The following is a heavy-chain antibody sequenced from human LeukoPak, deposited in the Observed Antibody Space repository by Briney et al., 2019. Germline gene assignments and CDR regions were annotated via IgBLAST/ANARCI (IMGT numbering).Heavy chain of an antibody. CDR3: ARVRSGSVVTGGDY. Sequence: GGSLRLSCAAFGFTFSSYSMNWVRQAPGKGLEWVSSISSSSSYIYYADSVKGRFTISRDNAKNSLYLQMNSLRAEDTAVYYCARVRSGSVVTGGDYWGQGTLVTVSS. V-gene: IGHV3-21*01. CDR1: GFTFSSYS. D-gene: IGHD4-23*01. J-gene: IGHJ4*02. CDR2: ISSSSSYI.